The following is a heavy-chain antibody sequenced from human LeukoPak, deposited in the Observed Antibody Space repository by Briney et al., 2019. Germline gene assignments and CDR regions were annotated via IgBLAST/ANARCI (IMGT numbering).Heavy chain of an antibody. J-gene: IGHJ4*02. Sequence: GESLQRSCKGSGCAFTNFWIGWVRRMPGKGGEWMGIIYPGDYDARYSSSFQGQVTISADKSISTAYLQWSSLKASDTAMYYCARRLSSTPLYDYWGQGTLVTVSS. CDR1: GCAFTNFW. CDR3: ARRLSSTPLYDY. V-gene: IGHV5-51*01. CDR2: IYPGDYDA. D-gene: IGHD2-2*01.